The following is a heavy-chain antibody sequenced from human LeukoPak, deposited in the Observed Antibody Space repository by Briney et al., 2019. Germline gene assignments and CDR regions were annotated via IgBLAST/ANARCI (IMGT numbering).Heavy chain of an antibody. CDR3: ARNRYYYGSGNYGVPNWFDP. D-gene: IGHD3-10*01. V-gene: IGHV4-39*01. CDR1: GGSISSSSYY. CDR2: IYYSGST. J-gene: IGHJ5*02. Sequence: PSETLSLTCTVSGGSISSSSYYWGWIRQPPGKGLEWIGSIYYSGSTYYNPSLKSRVTISVDTSKNQFSLKLNSVTAADTAVYYCARNRYYYGSGNYGVPNWFDPWGQGTLVTVFS.